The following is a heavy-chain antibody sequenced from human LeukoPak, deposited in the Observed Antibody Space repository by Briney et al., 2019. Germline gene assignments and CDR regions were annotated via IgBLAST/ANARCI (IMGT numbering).Heavy chain of an antibody. Sequence: GGSLRLSCAASGFTFSSYVIHWVRQAPGKGLEWVAVISYDGSNKYYADSVKGRFTISRDNSKNTLYLQMNSLRAEDTAVYYCAREIVVGTSHDFDYWGQGTLITVSS. CDR2: ISYDGSNK. CDR1: GFTFSSYV. D-gene: IGHD3-22*01. J-gene: IGHJ4*01. CDR3: AREIVVGTSHDFDY. V-gene: IGHV3-30-3*01.